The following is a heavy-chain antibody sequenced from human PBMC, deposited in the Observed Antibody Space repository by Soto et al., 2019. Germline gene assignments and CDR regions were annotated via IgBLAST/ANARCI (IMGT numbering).Heavy chain of an antibody. Sequence: GESLKISCAASGFTFSSYGMHWVRQAPGKGLEWVAVISYDGSNKYYADSVKGRFTISRDNSKNTLYLQMNSLRAEDTAVYYCAKSTPSIAARPGFMVYWGQGTLVTVSS. J-gene: IGHJ4*02. CDR3: AKSTPSIAARPGFMVY. CDR2: ISYDGSNK. CDR1: GFTFSSYG. V-gene: IGHV3-30*18. D-gene: IGHD6-6*01.